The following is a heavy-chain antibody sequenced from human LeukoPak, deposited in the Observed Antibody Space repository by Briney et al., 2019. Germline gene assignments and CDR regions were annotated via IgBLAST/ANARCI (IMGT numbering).Heavy chain of an antibody. V-gene: IGHV4-39*07. CDR2: ICYTGKT. CDR3: GSVFDC. Sequence: SETLSLTCTVSGGSVYTSYYYWVWVRQPPGKGPEWIVDICYTGKTNYNPSLKSSVSISIDTSQNQLCLKLTFVTAAGTAVYYCGSVFDCWGQGTLVTVYS. J-gene: IGHJ4*02. CDR1: GGSVYTSYYY.